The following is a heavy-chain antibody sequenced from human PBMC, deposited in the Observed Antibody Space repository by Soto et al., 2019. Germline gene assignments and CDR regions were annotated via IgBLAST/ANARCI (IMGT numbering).Heavy chain of an antibody. CDR3: ARELYCTNGVCSWDAFDI. D-gene: IGHD2-8*01. J-gene: IGHJ3*02. CDR2: ISSSGSTI. Sequence: GSLRLSCAASGFTFSSYEMNWVRQAPGKGLEWVSYISSSGSTIYYADSVKGRFTISRDNAKNSLYLQMNSLRAEDTAVYYCARELYCTNGVCSWDAFDIWGQGTMVTVSS. V-gene: IGHV3-48*03. CDR1: GFTFSSYE.